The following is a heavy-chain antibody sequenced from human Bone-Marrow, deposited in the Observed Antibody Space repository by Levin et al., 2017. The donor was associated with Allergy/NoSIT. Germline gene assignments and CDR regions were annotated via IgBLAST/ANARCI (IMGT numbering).Heavy chain of an antibody. V-gene: IGHV1-8*01. CDR1: GNTFSSYD. CDR2: MNPKTGRL. CDR3: TNKKGAAGSSPFDV. J-gene: IGHJ3*01. Sequence: ASVKVSCRPAGNTFSSYDINWVRQATGQGLEWLGWMNPKTGRLGYAQKFQGRVSMTRNMSITTAYMELSSLTSDDTAVYYCTNKKGAAGSSPFDVWGQGTTVTVSS. D-gene: IGHD6-13*01.